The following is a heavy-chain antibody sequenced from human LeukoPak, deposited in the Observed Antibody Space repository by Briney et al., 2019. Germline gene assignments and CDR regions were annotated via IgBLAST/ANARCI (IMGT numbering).Heavy chain of an antibody. CDR3: SRPLYNDYGRLL. Sequence: GESLKISCRTSGNTVINYWIGWVRQMPGKGLEWMGIIYLGDSDTTYSPSFQGQVTLAADKSTDTAYLQWSSLKASDTAMCYCSRPLYNDYGRLLWGQGTLVTVSS. CDR1: GNTVINYW. V-gene: IGHV5-51*01. D-gene: IGHD4/OR15-4a*01. CDR2: IYLGDSDT. J-gene: IGHJ4*02.